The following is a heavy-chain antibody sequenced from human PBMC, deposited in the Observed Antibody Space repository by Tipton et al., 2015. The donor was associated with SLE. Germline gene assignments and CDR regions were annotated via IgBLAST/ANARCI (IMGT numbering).Heavy chain of an antibody. CDR1: GFSFDDYA. J-gene: IGHJ4*02. D-gene: IGHD6-13*01. V-gene: IGHV3-9*01. CDR3: AKDVEGRIAAAGALFES. Sequence: RPLRLSCAASGFSFDDYAMHWVRQAPRKGLEWVSGISWNSDTLGYADSVKGRFTISRDNAKNSLYLQMNSLGAEDTALYYCAKDVEGRIAAAGALFESWGQGTLVTVSS. CDR2: ISWNSDTL.